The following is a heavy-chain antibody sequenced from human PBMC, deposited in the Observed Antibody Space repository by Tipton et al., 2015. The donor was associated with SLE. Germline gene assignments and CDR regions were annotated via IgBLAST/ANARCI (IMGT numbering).Heavy chain of an antibody. D-gene: IGHD6-19*01. CDR2: IRYDGSNK. CDR1: GFTFSSYG. J-gene: IGHJ4*02. Sequence: SLRLSCAASGFTFSSYGMHWVRQAPGKGLEWVAFIRYDGSNKCYADSVKGRFTISRDNSKNTLYLQMNSLRAEDTAVYYCAKDRGSSGWYLDYWGQGTLVTVSS. V-gene: IGHV3-30*02. CDR3: AKDRGSSGWYLDY.